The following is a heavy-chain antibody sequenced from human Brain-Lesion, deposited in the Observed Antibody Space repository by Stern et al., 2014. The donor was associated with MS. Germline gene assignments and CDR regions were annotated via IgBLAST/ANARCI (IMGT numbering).Heavy chain of an antibody. D-gene: IGHD3-3*01. CDR3: ARDQRGITIFGVVTDYYYLGMDV. CDR1: GYIFTGYY. Sequence: QVQLQESGAEVKKPGASVKVSCKTSGYIFTGYYIHWVRQAPGQGLEWMAWINPNTGGTKYAQKVQGRVTMSRDTSISTAYVELSSLTSDDTAVYYCARDQRGITIFGVVTDYYYLGMDVWGQGTTVTVSS. J-gene: IGHJ6*02. V-gene: IGHV1-2*02. CDR2: INPNTGGT.